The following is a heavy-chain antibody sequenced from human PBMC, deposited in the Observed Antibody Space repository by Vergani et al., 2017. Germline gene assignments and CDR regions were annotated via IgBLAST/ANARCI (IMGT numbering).Heavy chain of an antibody. CDR3: ARDPGQLALNWYFDL. CDR1: GYTFTSYD. CDR2: MNPNRGNT. V-gene: IGHV1-8*01. J-gene: IGHJ2*01. D-gene: IGHD6-6*01. Sequence: QVQLVQSGAEVKKPGASVKVSCKASGYTFTSYDINWVRQATGQGLEWMGWMNPNRGNTGHAQKFQGRVTMTRNTYISTAYMELSSLRSEDTAVYYCARDPGQLALNWYFDLWGRGTLVTVSS.